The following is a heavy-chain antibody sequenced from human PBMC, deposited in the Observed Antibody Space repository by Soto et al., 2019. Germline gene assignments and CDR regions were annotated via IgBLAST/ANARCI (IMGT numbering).Heavy chain of an antibody. CDR2: IWYDGSNK. J-gene: IGHJ4*02. D-gene: IGHD3-9*01. CDR1: GFTFSSYG. CDR3: ARDEIVLRYFVY. V-gene: IGHV3-33*08. Sequence: HPGGSLRLSCAASGFTFSSYGMHWVRQAPGKGLKWVAVIWYDGSNKYYADSVKGRFTISRDNSKNTLYLQMNSLRAEDTAVYYCARDEIVLRYFVYWGQGTLVTVSS.